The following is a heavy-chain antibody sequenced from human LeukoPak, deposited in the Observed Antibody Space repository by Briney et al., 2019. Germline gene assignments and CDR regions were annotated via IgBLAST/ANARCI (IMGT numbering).Heavy chain of an antibody. CDR2: IKSKTDGGTT. D-gene: IGHD1-26*01. CDR3: TTEKTIVGAIESLDY. J-gene: IGHJ4*02. Sequence: GGSLRLSCAASGFTFSNAWMSWVRQAPGKGLEWVGRIKSKTDGGTTDYAAPVKGRFTISRDDSKNTLYLQMNSLKTEDTAVYYCTTEKTIVGAIESLDYWGQGTLVTVSS. CDR1: GFTFSNAW. V-gene: IGHV3-15*01.